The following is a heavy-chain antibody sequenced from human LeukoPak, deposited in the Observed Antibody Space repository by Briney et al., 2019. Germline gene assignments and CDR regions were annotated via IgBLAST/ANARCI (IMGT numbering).Heavy chain of an antibody. D-gene: IGHD2-2*01. Sequence: SETLSLTCTVSGYSISSGYYWGWIRQPPGKGLEWIGNIYHSGSTYYNPSLKSRVTISVDRSKNQFSLKLSSVTAADTAVYYCARDSTLVVPAAWKAFDIWGQGTMVTVSS. CDR3: ARDSTLVVPAAWKAFDI. V-gene: IGHV4-38-2*02. J-gene: IGHJ3*02. CDR2: IYHSGST. CDR1: GYSISSGYY.